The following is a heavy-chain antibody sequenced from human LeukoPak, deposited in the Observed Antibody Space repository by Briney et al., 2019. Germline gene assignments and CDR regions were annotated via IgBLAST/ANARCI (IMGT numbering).Heavy chain of an antibody. J-gene: IGHJ4*02. V-gene: IGHV3-7*01. D-gene: IGHD6-13*01. Sequence: GGSLRLSCAASGFTFSNYWMSWFRQAPGKGLEWVANIKQDGSEKYYVDSVKGRFTISRDNAKNSPYLQMNSLRVEDTAVYYCVQQLGDYWGQGTLVTVSS. CDR3: VQQLGDY. CDR1: GFTFSNYW. CDR2: IKQDGSEK.